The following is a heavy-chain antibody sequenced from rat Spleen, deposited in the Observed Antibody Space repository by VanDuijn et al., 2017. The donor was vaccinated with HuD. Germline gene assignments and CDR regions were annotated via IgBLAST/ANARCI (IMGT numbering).Heavy chain of an antibody. Sequence: EVQLVESDGGLVQPGRSLKLSCAASGFTFSDYYMAWVRQAPTKGLEWVATISYDGTTTSYRDSVKGRFTVSRDNAKSTLYLQMDSLRSEDTATYYCARHRAHTMGPFDYWGQGVMVTVSS. CDR1: GFTFSDYY. CDR2: ISYDGTTT. D-gene: IGHD1-9*01. V-gene: IGHV5-29*01. J-gene: IGHJ2*01. CDR3: ARHRAHTMGPFDY.